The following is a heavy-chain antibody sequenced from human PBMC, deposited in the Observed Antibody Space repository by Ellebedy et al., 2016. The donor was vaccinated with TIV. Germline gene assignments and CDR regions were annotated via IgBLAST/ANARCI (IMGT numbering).Heavy chain of an antibody. J-gene: IGHJ4*02. V-gene: IGHV3-21*01. D-gene: IGHD4-17*01. CDR2: SSRSSSHI. Sequence: GGSLRLSXVASGFIFSSNNMNWVRQAPGKGLEWVSSSSRSSSHIYYADSVKGRFTISRDNAKNSLYLQMNSLSAEDTSVYYCARAVALTTLFENWGQGTLVTVSS. CDR1: GFIFSSNN. CDR3: ARAVALTTLFEN.